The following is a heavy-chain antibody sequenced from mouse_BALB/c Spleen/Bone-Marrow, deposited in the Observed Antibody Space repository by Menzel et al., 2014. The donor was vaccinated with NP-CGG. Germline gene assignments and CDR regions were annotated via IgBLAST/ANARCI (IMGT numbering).Heavy chain of an antibody. CDR1: GYAFSSYW. Sequence: VKLVESGAELVRPGSSVKISCKASGYAFSSYWMNWAKQRPGQGLEWIGQIYPGDGDTNYNGKFKGKATLTADKSSSTAYMQLSSLTSEDSAVYFCARQYGNYFDYWGQGTTLTVSS. CDR2: IYPGDGDT. V-gene: IGHV1-80*01. CDR3: ARQYGNYFDY. D-gene: IGHD2-10*02. J-gene: IGHJ2*01.